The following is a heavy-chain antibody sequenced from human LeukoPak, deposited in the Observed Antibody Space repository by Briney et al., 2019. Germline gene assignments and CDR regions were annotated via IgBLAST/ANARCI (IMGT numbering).Heavy chain of an antibody. Sequence: PGGSLRLSCAASGFTFSSYGMHWVRQAPGKGLEWVAVIWYDGSNKYYADSVKGRFTISRDNSKNTLYLQMISLRAEDTAVYYCGRDGYQSHNWFDPWGQGSLVTVCS. V-gene: IGHV3-33*01. CDR2: IWYDGSNK. CDR1: GFTFSSYG. J-gene: IGHJ5*02. D-gene: IGHD5-12*01. CDR3: GRDGYQSHNWFDP.